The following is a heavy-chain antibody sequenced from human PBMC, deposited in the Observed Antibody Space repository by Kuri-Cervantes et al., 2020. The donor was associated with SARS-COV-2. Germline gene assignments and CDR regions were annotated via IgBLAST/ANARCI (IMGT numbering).Heavy chain of an antibody. Sequence: GESLKISCAASGFTFSSYAMHWVRQAPGKGLEWVAVISYDGSNKYYADSVKGRFTISRDNSKNTLYLQMNSLRAEDTAVYYCASEDNIMDYWGQGTLVTVSS. CDR2: ISYDGSNK. CDR3: ASEDNIMDY. J-gene: IGHJ4*02. V-gene: IGHV3-30-3*01. D-gene: IGHD3-16*01. CDR1: GFTFSSYA.